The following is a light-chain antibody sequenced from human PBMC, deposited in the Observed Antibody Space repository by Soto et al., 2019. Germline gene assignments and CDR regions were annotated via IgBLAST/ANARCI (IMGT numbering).Light chain of an antibody. Sequence: EVVLTQSTGTLSLYPGESATLSLSASQTVRNKYLAWYQQKPGQAPRVLIYDASSRATGIPDRFSGGVSGTDGTITISRLQQEDATVYVCQQYGISTKTFGQGTKVDIK. CDR3: QQYGISTKT. CDR2: DAS. J-gene: IGKJ1*01. V-gene: IGKV3-20*01. CDR1: QTVRNKY.